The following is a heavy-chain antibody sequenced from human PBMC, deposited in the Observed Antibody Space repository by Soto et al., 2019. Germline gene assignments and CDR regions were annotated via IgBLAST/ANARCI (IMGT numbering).Heavy chain of an antibody. CDR2: INWNSGNI. Sequence: EVQVAESGGGSVQPGRSLRLSCEASGFSFDEYAMHWVRQVPGKGLEWVSSINWNSGNIGYADSVRGRFTISRDNAKNSLYLQMNRLRPEDTAFYYCAKGTKYCSSGVCSVFDYWGQGTLVTVSS. J-gene: IGHJ4*02. D-gene: IGHD2-8*01. CDR1: GFSFDEYA. CDR3: AKGTKYCSSGVCSVFDY. V-gene: IGHV3-9*01.